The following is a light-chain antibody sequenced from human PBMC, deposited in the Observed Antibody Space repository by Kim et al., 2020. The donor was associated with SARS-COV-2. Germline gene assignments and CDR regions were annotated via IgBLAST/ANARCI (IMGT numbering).Light chain of an antibody. CDR3: QQYNTFPYT. CDR2: KAS. V-gene: IGKV1-5*03. J-gene: IGKJ2*01. Sequence: SASVGDRVTITCRASQSISSWLAWYQQKPGTAPKVLIYKASSLESGVPSRFSGSGSGTEFTLTISSLQPDDLATYYCQQYNTFPYTFGQGTRLEI. CDR1: QSISSW.